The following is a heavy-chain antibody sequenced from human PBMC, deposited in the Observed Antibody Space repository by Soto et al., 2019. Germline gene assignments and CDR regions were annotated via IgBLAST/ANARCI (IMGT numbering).Heavy chain of an antibody. V-gene: IGHV1-3*01. CDR3: ARNGVGTYHFDY. D-gene: IGHD1-1*01. J-gene: IGHJ4*02. Sequence: QVQLVQSGAEVKKPGASVKVSCKPSGYTFTSYAMHWVRQAPGQRLEWMGWINAGNGDTKYSQKFQGRVTLTRDTSASTAYMELSSLRSEDTAVHYCARNGVGTYHFDYWGQGTLVTVSS. CDR1: GYTFTSYA. CDR2: INAGNGDT.